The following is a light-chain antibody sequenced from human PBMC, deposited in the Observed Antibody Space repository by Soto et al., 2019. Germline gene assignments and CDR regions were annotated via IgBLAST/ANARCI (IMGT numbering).Light chain of an antibody. CDR3: QQYNSLVT. V-gene: IGKV1-5*03. CDR2: KAS. J-gene: IGKJ4*01. Sequence: DIHMTQSPSSLSASVRALVTITCRASQSVSNWLAWYQQKPGKAPKVLIYKASTLESGVPSRFSGSGSGTEFTLTISSLQPDDFATYYCQQYNSLVTFGGGTKVDI. CDR1: QSVSNW.